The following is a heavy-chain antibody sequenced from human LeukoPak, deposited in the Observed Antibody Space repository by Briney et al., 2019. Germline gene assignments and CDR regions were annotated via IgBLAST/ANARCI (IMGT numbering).Heavy chain of an antibody. CDR1: GGTFSSYG. J-gene: IGHJ6*02. Sequence: SVKISCKASGGTFSSYGFTWVRQAPGQGLEWMGRIIPMFDIANSTQKFQGRVTITADKSTSTAYMELSSLRSEDTAVYYCARDSDYYGMDVWGQGTTVIVSS. CDR3: ARDSDYYGMDV. V-gene: IGHV1-69*04. CDR2: IIPMFDIA.